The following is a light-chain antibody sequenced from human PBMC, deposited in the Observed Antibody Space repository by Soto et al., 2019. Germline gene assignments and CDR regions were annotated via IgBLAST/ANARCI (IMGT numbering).Light chain of an antibody. V-gene: IGLV2-8*01. J-gene: IGLJ1*01. CDR1: NSDVGGYNY. CDR3: SSYAGSSSFDV. CDR2: GVS. Sequence: QSVLTQPPSASGSPGQSVTISCTGTNSDVGGYNYVSWYQQHPGKAPKLMIYGVSKRPSGVPDRFSGSKSGNTASLTVSGLQAEDYADYYCSSYAGSSSFDVFGTGTKVTVL.